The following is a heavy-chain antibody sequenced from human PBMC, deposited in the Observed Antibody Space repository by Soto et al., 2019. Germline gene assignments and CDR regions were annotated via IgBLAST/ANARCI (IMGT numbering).Heavy chain of an antibody. V-gene: IGHV3-23*01. J-gene: IGHJ4*02. CDR3: AKPAYYSPADY. D-gene: IGHD3-10*01. Sequence: VQLLESGGGLVQPGGSLRLSCAVSGLTFSGYAMSWVRQAPGKGLECVAAISDGGESTYYADSVKGRFTISRDNSKNTLYLQMSGLRVDDTAVYYCAKPAYYSPADYWGQGTLVTVSS. CDR1: GLTFSGYA. CDR2: ISDGGEST.